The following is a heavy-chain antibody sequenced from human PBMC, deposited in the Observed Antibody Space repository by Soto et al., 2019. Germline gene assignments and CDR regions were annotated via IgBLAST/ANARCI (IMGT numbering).Heavy chain of an antibody. J-gene: IGHJ4*02. CDR1: GFTFSDYY. CDR3: ARFEIYSYGPFDY. Sequence: LRLSCAASGFTFSDYYMSWIRQAPGKGLEWVSYISSSGSTIYYADSVKGRFTISRDNAKNSLYLQMNSLRAEDTAVYYCARFEIYSYGPFDYWGQGTLVTVSS. D-gene: IGHD5-18*01. V-gene: IGHV3-11*01. CDR2: ISSSGSTI.